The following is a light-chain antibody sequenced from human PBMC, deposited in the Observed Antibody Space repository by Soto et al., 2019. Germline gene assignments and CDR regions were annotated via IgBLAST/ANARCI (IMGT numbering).Light chain of an antibody. CDR3: HQYNNWPPWT. CDR1: QSVSSY. J-gene: IGKJ1*01. V-gene: IGKV3-15*01. CDR2: GAS. Sequence: EIVLTQSPATLSLSPGERATLSCRASQSVSSYLAWYQQKPGQAPRLLMYGASTRADGIPARFTGSGSGTEFTLTISSLQSEDFAVYYCHQYNNWPPWTFGQGTKVDI.